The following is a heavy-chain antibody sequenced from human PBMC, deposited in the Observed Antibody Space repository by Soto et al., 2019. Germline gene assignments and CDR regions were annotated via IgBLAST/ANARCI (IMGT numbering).Heavy chain of an antibody. J-gene: IGHJ6*03. CDR1: GFTFSSYS. CDR2: ISSSSSYI. Sequence: GGSLRLSCAASGFTFSSYSMNWVRQAPGKGLEWVSSISSSSSYIYYADSVKGRFTISRDNAKNSLYLQMNSLRAEDTAVYYCARVGDCSSTSCYVGYYYYYMDVWGKGTTVTVSS. CDR3: ARVGDCSSTSCYVGYYYYYMDV. V-gene: IGHV3-21*01. D-gene: IGHD2-2*01.